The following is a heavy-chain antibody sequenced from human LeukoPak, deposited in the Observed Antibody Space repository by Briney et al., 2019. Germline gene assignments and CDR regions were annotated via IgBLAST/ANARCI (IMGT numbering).Heavy chain of an antibody. V-gene: IGHV4-59*11. CDR2: INYSGST. J-gene: IGHJ4*02. Sequence: SETLSLTCTVSGGSISTHYWSWVRQPPGKGLEWIGYINYSGSTHYNPSLKSRVTMSVDTSKNQFSLKLSSVTAADTAVYYCARVTNYYDSSGYFYWGQGTLVTVSS. CDR1: GGSISTHY. D-gene: IGHD3-22*01. CDR3: ARVTNYYDSSGYFY.